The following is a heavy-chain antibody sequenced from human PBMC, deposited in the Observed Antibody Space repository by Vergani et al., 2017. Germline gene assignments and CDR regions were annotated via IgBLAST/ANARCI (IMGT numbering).Heavy chain of an antibody. CDR1: GFTFNHYA. Sequence: EVQLLESGGDLVQPGGSLRLSCAASGFTFNHYAMNWVRQAPGKGLEWVSGISGSGGRTYYAGSVKGRFTISRDSAKNTLYLQMNSLSAGHTAVYYCAKANPRDSGYDYLYSNHAMDVWGQGTTVTVSS. J-gene: IGHJ6*02. CDR3: AKANPRDSGYDYLYSNHAMDV. CDR2: ISGSGGRT. V-gene: IGHV3-23*01. D-gene: IGHD5-12*01.